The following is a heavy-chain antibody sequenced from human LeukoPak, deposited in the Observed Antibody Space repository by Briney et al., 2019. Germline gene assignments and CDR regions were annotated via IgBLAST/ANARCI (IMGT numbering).Heavy chain of an antibody. D-gene: IGHD3-16*01. V-gene: IGHV3-53*01. J-gene: IGHJ4*02. CDR3: AGLPMITFGGVN. CDR2: IYSGGGT. CDR1: GFTVSSNY. Sequence: GGSLRLSCAASGFTVSSNYMSWVRQAPGKGLDWVSVIYSGGGTYYADSVKGRFTISRDNSKNTLYLQMNSLRAEDTAVYYCAGLPMITFGGVNWGQGTLVTVSS.